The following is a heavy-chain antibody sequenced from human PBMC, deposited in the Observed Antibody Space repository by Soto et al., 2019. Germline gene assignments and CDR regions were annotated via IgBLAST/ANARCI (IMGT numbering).Heavy chain of an antibody. CDR3: ARGLYDFWSAQGQFDP. D-gene: IGHD3-3*01. J-gene: IGHJ5*02. Sequence: PSETRSLTCAVDGGCFSGYYWSWIRQPPGKGLEWIGEINHSGSTNYNPSLKSRVTISVDTSKNQFSLKLSSVTAADTAVYYCARGLYDFWSAQGQFDPWGQGTLVTVSS. CDR2: INHSGST. CDR1: GGCFSGYY. V-gene: IGHV4-34*01.